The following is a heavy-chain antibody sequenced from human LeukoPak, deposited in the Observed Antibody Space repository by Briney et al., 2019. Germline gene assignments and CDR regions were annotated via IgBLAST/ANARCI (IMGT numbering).Heavy chain of an antibody. CDR2: IFGESMT. CDR3: VRDKGLGPTERFDS. V-gene: IGHV3-53*01. Sequence: GGSLRLSCGVSGFSVTTTYMTWVRQAPGKGLEWVSLIFGESMTTYADSVKGRFTISRDNSKNTVYRQMNRLSAEATAMYFCVRDKGLGPTERFDSWGQGTLVTVST. CDR1: GFSVTTTY. J-gene: IGHJ4*02. D-gene: IGHD1-26*01.